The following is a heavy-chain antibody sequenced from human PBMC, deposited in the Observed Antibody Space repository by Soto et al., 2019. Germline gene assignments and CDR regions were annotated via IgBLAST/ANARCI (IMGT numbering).Heavy chain of an antibody. CDR2: LYDVDGS. D-gene: IGHD1-1*01. CDR3: ATWNEREHAYDV. Sequence: DVQLVESGGGLIQPGESLRLSCAAFGLTISGKKHVAWVRQAPGKGLEWVSALYDVDGSFYADSVKGRFTTSSDSSKTTVYLQMNDLRPDDTAVYYCATWNEREHAYDVWGQGTTVTVSS. J-gene: IGHJ3*01. CDR1: GLTISGKKH. V-gene: IGHV3-53*01.